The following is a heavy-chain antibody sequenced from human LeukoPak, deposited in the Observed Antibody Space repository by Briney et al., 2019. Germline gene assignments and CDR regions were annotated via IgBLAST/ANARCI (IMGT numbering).Heavy chain of an antibody. D-gene: IGHD6-19*01. CDR3: ARTSGVSVAGSPYYFDF. Sequence: ASVKVSCKASGYLFINYGISWLRQAPGQGLECMGWISPYSGNTDYPQKLQGRVTMTTDTSTTTAYMELRSLSFDDTAVYYCARTSGVSVAGSPYYFDFWGQGTLISVSS. CDR1: GYLFINYG. CDR2: ISPYSGNT. J-gene: IGHJ4*02. V-gene: IGHV1-18*01.